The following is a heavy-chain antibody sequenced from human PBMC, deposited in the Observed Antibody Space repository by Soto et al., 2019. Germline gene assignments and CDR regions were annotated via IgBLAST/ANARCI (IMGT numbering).Heavy chain of an antibody. Sequence: QVKLVQSGADVKKPGASLKVSCKDSGYTFTSYGMHCVRQAPGQGLEWMGWINAGNGNKKYSQKFQGRVNITRDTTARTAYIELSSLKSEDTAVYYSPRGEGIAEDWDQGPLVTVSS. V-gene: IGHV1-3*01. D-gene: IGHD6-13*01. CDR3: PRGEGIAED. CDR2: INAGNGNK. CDR1: GYTFTSYG. J-gene: IGHJ4*02.